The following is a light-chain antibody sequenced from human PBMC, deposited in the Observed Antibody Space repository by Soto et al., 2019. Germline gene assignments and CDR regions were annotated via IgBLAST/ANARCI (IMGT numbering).Light chain of an antibody. Sequence: EVVLTQSPGALSLSPGEGVTLSCRASQNIRGNELAWYRQKRGQAPRLLIYGGSSRAEGIPDRFSGRGTGTNFTLTISRLEPEDSAVYYCQDYGTSHPWTFGQGTKLAIK. CDR2: GGS. CDR1: QNIRGNE. V-gene: IGKV3-20*01. J-gene: IGKJ1*01. CDR3: QDYGTSHPWT.